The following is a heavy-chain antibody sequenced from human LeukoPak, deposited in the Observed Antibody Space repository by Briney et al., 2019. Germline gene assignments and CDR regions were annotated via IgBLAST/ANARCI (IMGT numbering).Heavy chain of an antibody. D-gene: IGHD3-10*02. Sequence: SETLSLTCTVSGGSISSYYWSWIRQPPGKGLEWIGYIYYSGSTNYNPSLKSRVTISVDTSKNQFSLKLSSVTAADTAVYYCARLFGELKANYYYYGMDVWGQGTTVTVSS. J-gene: IGHJ6*02. CDR3: ARLFGELKANYYYYGMDV. CDR2: IYYSGST. CDR1: GGSISSYY. V-gene: IGHV4-59*01.